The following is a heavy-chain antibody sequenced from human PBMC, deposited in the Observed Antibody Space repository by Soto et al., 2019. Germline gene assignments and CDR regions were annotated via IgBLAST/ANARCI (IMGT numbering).Heavy chain of an antibody. CDR1: GYTFTSYY. Sequence: ASVKVSCKASGYTFTSYYMYWVRQAPGQGLEWMGIINPSGGSTSYAQKFQGRVTMTRDTSTSTVYMELSSLRSEDTAVYYCARDIWPIVVVVAATGDAFDIWGQGTMVTVSS. V-gene: IGHV1-46*03. D-gene: IGHD2-15*01. J-gene: IGHJ3*02. CDR2: INPSGGST. CDR3: ARDIWPIVVVVAATGDAFDI.